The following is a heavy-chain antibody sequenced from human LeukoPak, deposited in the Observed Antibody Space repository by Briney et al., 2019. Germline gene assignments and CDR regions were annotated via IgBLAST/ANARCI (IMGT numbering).Heavy chain of an antibody. Sequence: SVKVSCKASGGTLSSYAISWVRQAPGQGLEWMGRFIPILGIANYAQKFQGRVTITADKSTSTAYMELSGLRSEDTAVYYCARSKVGERWLQFPFDYWGQGTLVTVSS. CDR3: ARSKVGERWLQFPFDY. CDR1: GGTLSSYA. D-gene: IGHD5-24*01. V-gene: IGHV1-69*04. CDR2: FIPILGIA. J-gene: IGHJ4*02.